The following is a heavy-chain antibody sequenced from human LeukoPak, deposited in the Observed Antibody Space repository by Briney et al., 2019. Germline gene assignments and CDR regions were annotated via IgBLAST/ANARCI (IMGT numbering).Heavy chain of an antibody. CDR2: IYYSGTT. CDR3: ARASGGWYQTYYYYYMDV. D-gene: IGHD6-19*01. V-gene: IGHV4-59*01. CDR1: GGSLSSYC. Sequence: SETLSLTWTVSGGSLSSYCWSWIRQPPGNLLEWIGYIYYSGTTNYNPSLKSRVTISVDTSKNQFSLKLSSVTAADPAVYYCARASGGWYQTYYYYYMDVWGKGTTVTVSS. J-gene: IGHJ6*03.